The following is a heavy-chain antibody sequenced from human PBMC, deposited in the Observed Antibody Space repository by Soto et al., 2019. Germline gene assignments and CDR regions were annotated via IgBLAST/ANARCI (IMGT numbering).Heavy chain of an antibody. Sequence: SETLSLTCAVSGGSISSGGYSWSWIRQPPGKGLEWIGYIYHSGSTYYNPSLKSRVTISVDRSKNQFSLKLSSVTAADTAVYYCARAGGYCSGGSCDSGWFDPWGQRTLVTVSS. CDR1: GGSISSGGYS. V-gene: IGHV4-30-2*01. D-gene: IGHD2-15*01. CDR2: IYHSGST. CDR3: ARAGGYCSGGSCDSGWFDP. J-gene: IGHJ5*02.